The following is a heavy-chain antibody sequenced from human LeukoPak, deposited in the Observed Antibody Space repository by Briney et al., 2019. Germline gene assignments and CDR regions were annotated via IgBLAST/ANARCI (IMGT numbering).Heavy chain of an antibody. CDR1: GGSTSSSSYY. CDR3: ARDPIISIFGVANNWFDP. D-gene: IGHD3-3*01. Sequence: SETLSLTCTVSGGSTSSSSYYWGWIRQPPGKGLEWIGRIYTSGSTNYNPSLKSRVTMSVDTSKNQFSLKLSSVTAADTAVYYCARDPIISIFGVANNWFDPWGQGTLVTVSS. V-gene: IGHV4-39*07. J-gene: IGHJ5*02. CDR2: IYTSGST.